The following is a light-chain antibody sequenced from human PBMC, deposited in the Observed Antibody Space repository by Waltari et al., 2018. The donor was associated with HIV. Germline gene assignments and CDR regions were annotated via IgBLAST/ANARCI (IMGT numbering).Light chain of an antibody. CDR3: CSYAGNYSYV. CDR2: DVS. J-gene: IGLJ1*01. CDR1: SSDVGDSIY. Sequence: QSALTQPRSVSVSPGQSVTISCTGTSSDVGDSIYVSWYRQNPGKVPKLMIYDVSKRPSGVPDRFSGSRSGNTASLTISGLQAEDEADYFCCSYAGNYSYVFGSGSRVTVL. V-gene: IGLV2-11*01.